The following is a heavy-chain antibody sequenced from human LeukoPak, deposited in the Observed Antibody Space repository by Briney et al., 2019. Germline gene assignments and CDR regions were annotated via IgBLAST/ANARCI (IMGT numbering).Heavy chain of an antibody. D-gene: IGHD2-2*01. CDR3: ARARRSSTSWLDY. Sequence: PSETLSLTCTVSGGSISSYYWSWIRQPPGKGLEWIGYIYYSGSTNYNPSLKSRVTISVDTSKNQFSLKLSSVTAADTAVYYCARARRSSTSWLDYWGQGTLVTVSS. V-gene: IGHV4-59*01. CDR2: IYYSGST. J-gene: IGHJ4*02. CDR1: GGSISSYY.